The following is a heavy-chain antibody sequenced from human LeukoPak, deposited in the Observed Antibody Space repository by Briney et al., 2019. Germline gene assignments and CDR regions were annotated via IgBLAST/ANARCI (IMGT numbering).Heavy chain of an antibody. CDR3: AIPAGTDAFDI. V-gene: IGHV1-8*01. CDR2: MIPNSGNT. J-gene: IGHJ3*02. CDR1: VYTFIIYD. Sequence: GASVTVSFKASVYTFIIYDINWVRQATGQGLEWMGWMIPNSGNTGYAQKFQGRVTMTRNISISTAYMELSSLRSEDTAVYYCAIPAGTDAFDIWGQGTVVTVSS. D-gene: IGHD2-2*01.